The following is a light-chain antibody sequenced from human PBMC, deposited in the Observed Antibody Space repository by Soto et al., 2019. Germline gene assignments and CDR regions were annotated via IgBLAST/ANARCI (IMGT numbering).Light chain of an antibody. J-gene: IGLJ1*01. CDR3: CAYAGSYTYV. CDR1: SSDVGGYNY. V-gene: IGLV2-11*01. Sequence: QSALTQPCSVSGSPGHSVTISCTGTSSDVGGYNYVSWYQQHPGKAPKLMIYDVSKRPSGVPDRFSGSKSGNTASLTISGLQAEDESDYCCCAYAGSYTYVFGTGTKVTVL. CDR2: DVS.